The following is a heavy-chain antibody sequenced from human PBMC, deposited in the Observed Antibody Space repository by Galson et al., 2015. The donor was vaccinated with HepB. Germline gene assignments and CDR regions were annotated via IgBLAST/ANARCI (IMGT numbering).Heavy chain of an antibody. Sequence: SVKVSCKASGYTFKDFGFSWVRQAPGKGLEWMGWISAYYGNTKYAEKLQGRVSMTTDTSTSTAYMELRSLTSEDTALYYCVRDDMMPDVRAVQYAYWGQGTLVTVSS. CDR2: ISAYYGNT. V-gene: IGHV1-18*01. CDR1: GYTFKDFG. J-gene: IGHJ4*02. D-gene: IGHD3-10*01. CDR3: VRDDMMPDVRAVQYAY.